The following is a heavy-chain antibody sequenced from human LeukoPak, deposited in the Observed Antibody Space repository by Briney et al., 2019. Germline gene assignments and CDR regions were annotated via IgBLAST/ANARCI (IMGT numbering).Heavy chain of an antibody. V-gene: IGHV4-39*07. D-gene: IGHD6-19*01. CDR2: IYYSGST. CDR1: GGSISSSSYD. CDR3: AREVSSGWYDWFDY. Sequence: PSESLSLACTVSGGSISSSSYDWGWIRPPPGKGLELIGSIYYSGSTYYNPSLKSRGTISVDTSKNQFSLKLSSVTAADTAVDYCAREVSSGWYDWFDYWGQGTLVTGSS. J-gene: IGHJ4*02.